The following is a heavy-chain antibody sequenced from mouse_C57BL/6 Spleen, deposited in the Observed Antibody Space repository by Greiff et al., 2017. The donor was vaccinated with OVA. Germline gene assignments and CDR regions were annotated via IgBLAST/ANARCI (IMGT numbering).Heavy chain of an antibody. Sequence: EVKLLESGGGLVQPKGSLKLSCAASGFSFNTYAMNWVRQAPGKGLEWVARIRSKSNNYATYYADSVKDRFTISRDDSESMLYLQMNNLKTEDTAMYYCVRHKSGGYFDSWGQGTTLTVSS. V-gene: IGHV10-1*01. CDR1: GFSFNTYA. J-gene: IGHJ2*01. CDR3: VRHKSGGYFDS. CDR2: IRSKSNNYAT.